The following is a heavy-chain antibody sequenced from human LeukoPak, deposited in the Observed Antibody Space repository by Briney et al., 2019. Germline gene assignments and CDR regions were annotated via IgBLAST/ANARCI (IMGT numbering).Heavy chain of an antibody. CDR2: IYTRGST. V-gene: IGHV4-4*07. CDR1: GGSINNYY. Sequence: ASETLSLTCTVSGGSINNYYWSWIRQPVGKGLEWIGRIYTRGSTNYNPSLKSRVTMSVDTSKNQFSLKLSSVTAADTAVYYCARGRYCSADICSGGDAFDIWGQGTMVSVSS. J-gene: IGHJ3*02. D-gene: IGHD2-15*01. CDR3: ARGRYCSADICSGGDAFDI.